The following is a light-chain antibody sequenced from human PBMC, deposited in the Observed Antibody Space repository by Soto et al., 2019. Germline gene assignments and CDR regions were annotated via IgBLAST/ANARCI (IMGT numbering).Light chain of an antibody. J-gene: IGKJ2*01. CDR2: GAS. V-gene: IGKV3-20*01. CDR3: QHYGSSPRYT. CDR1: QSVSSSS. Sequence: EIVLTQSPGTLSLSPGERATLSRRASQSVSSSSLAWYQQKPGQAPSLLIYGASTRATGIPDRFSGSGSGTDFTLTISRLEPEDFAVYYCQHYGSSPRYTFGQGTKLEIK.